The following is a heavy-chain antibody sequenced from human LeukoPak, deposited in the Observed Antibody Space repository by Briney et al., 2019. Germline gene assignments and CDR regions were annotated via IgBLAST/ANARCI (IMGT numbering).Heavy chain of an antibody. Sequence: GGSLRLSCAASGFTFSSYSMSWVRQAPGKGLEWVSAISGSGGSTYYADSVKGRFTISRDNSKNTLYLQMNSLRAEDTAVYYCAKYCSGGSCSLWGQGTLVTVSS. CDR1: GFTFSSYS. CDR2: ISGSGGST. CDR3: AKYCSGGSCSL. J-gene: IGHJ4*02. D-gene: IGHD2-15*01. V-gene: IGHV3-23*01.